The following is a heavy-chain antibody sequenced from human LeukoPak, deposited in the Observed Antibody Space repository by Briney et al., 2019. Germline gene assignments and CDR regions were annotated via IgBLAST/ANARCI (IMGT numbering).Heavy chain of an antibody. CDR1: GFTFSSYA. V-gene: IGHV3-23*01. CDR2: ISGSGGST. Sequence: PGGSLRLSCAASGFTFSSYAMSWVRQAPGKGLEWVSAISGSGGSTYYADSVKGRFTISRDNSKNTLYLQMNSLRAEDTAVYYCAEDQERPGAFDIWGQGTMVTVSS. J-gene: IGHJ3*02. CDR3: AEDQERPGAFDI.